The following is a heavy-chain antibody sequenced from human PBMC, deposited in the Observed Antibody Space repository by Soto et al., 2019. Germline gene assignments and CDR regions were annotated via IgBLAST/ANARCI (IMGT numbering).Heavy chain of an antibody. D-gene: IGHD6-6*01. V-gene: IGHV1-18*01. CDR1: GYTXISSG. J-gene: IGHJ5*02. CDR2: ISTYNGNT. Sequence: GXSXKVSFKASGYTXISSGIAWVRQAPGQGLEWMGWISTYNGNTNYAQKLLGRVTMTTDTYTRTAYMELRSLKSDDKAVYYCARKYSGSSWFDPWGQGTLGTVS. CDR3: ARKYSGSSWFDP.